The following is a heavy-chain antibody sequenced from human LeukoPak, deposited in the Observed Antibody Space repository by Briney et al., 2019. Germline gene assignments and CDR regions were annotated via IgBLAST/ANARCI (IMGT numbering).Heavy chain of an antibody. D-gene: IGHD4-23*01. J-gene: IGHJ4*02. CDR1: GFTFNTYG. CDR2: IRNDGSYK. CDR3: ARVYGGGAWDY. V-gene: IGHV3-30*02. Sequence: PGGSLRLSCAASGFTFNTYGMHWVRQAPGKGLEWVAFIRNDGSYKYYADSVKGRFTISRDNSKNTLYLQMNSLRAEDTAVYYCARVYGGGAWDYWGQGTLVTVSS.